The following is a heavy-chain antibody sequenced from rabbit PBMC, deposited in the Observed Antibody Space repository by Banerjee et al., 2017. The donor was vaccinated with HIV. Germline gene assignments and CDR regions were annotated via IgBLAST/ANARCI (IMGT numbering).Heavy chain of an antibody. J-gene: IGHJ6*01. V-gene: IGHV1S40*01. CDR2: IYAGSSGST. D-gene: IGHD6-1*01. CDR1: GFSFSSSYY. Sequence: QSLEESGGDLVKPGASLTLTCTASGFSFSSSYYMCWVRQAPGKGLEWIACIYAGSSGSTYYASWAKGRFTISKTSSTTVTLQMTSLTAADTATYFCARDAGYAGYGYGYGMDLWGPGTLVTVS. CDR3: ARDAGYAGYGYGYGMDL.